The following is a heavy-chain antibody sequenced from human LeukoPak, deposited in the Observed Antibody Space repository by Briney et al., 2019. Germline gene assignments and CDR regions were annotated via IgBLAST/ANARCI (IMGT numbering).Heavy chain of an antibody. D-gene: IGHD4-23*01. Sequence: PSETLSLTCAVYGGSFSGYYWSWIRQPPGKGLEWIGEINHSGSTNYNPSLKSRVTISVDTSKNQFSLKLSSVTAADTAVYYCARGDYGGYSGNYYYYYMDVWGKGTTVTISS. CDR3: ARGDYGGYSGNYYYYYMDV. V-gene: IGHV4-34*01. CDR2: INHSGST. CDR1: GGSFSGYY. J-gene: IGHJ6*03.